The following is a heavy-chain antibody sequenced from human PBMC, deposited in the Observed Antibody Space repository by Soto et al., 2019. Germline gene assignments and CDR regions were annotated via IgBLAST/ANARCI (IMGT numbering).Heavy chain of an antibody. Sequence: PSETLPLTCTVSGGSISSYYWSWIRQPPGKGLEWIGYIYYSGSTNYNPSLKSRVTISVDTSKNQFSLKLSSVTAADTAVYYCARTKSTWIQLWFGAFHFWGQGAMVNVS. CDR3: ARTKSTWIQLWFGAFHF. D-gene: IGHD5-18*01. CDR1: GGSISSYY. CDR2: IYYSGST. J-gene: IGHJ3*01. V-gene: IGHV4-59*08.